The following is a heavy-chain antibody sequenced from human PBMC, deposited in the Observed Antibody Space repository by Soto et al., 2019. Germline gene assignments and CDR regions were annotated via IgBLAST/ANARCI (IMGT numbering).Heavy chain of an antibody. CDR2: ISNDGNYI. D-gene: IGHD3-22*01. V-gene: IGHV3-21*01. J-gene: IGHJ4*02. CDR3: AREVRSDSSGYLALDY. Sequence: GGSLRLSCAASGFTFSSYGMHWVRQAPGKGLVWVSCISNDGNYIRYADSVKGRFTISRDNAKNSLYLQMNSLRAEDTAVYYCAREVRSDSSGYLALDYWGQGTLVTVSS. CDR1: GFTFSSYG.